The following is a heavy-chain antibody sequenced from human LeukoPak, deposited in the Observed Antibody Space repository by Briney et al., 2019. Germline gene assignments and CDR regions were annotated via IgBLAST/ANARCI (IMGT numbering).Heavy chain of an antibody. CDR1: GGSISSGSYY. J-gene: IGHJ4*02. V-gene: IGHV4-61*02. CDR3: VAAAVAVDY. Sequence: PSETLSLTCTVSGGSISSGSYYWSWIRQPAGKGLEWIGRIYTSGSTNYNPSLKSRVTISVDKSKNQFSLKLSSVTAADTAVYYCVAAAVAVDYWGQGTLVTVSS. D-gene: IGHD6-19*01. CDR2: IYTSGST.